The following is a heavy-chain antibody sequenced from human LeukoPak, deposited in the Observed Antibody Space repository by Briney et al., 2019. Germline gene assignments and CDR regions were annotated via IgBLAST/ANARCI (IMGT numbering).Heavy chain of an antibody. Sequence: GGSLRLSCAASGFTFSTYAMSWVRQAPGKGLEWVSGVNGNGGSTSYADSVKGRFTISRDNSKNTLYLQMNSLRAEDTAVYYCAKEDYSNYQDAFDIWGQGTMVTVSS. CDR3: AKEDYSNYQDAFDI. D-gene: IGHD4-11*01. V-gene: IGHV3-23*01. CDR1: GFTFSTYA. J-gene: IGHJ3*02. CDR2: VNGNGGST.